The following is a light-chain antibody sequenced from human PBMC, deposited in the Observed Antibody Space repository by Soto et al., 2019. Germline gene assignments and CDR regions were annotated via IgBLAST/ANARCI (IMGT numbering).Light chain of an antibody. V-gene: IGKV3D-15*01. CDR3: QQYNNWPRT. CDR1: QSFRGL. CDR2: DAY. Sequence: EIWLTQFPGTLSLSPGERATLSCTASQSFRGLLAWYQQKPGQAPRLLIYDAYNRATGIPPRFSGSGSGTEFTLTISSLQSEDFGVYYCQQYNNWPRTFGQGTKVDIK. J-gene: IGKJ1*01.